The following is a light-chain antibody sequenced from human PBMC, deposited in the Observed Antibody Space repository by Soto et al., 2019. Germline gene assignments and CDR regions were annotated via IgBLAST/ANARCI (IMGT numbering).Light chain of an antibody. CDR2: EAS. Sequence: QSVLTQPTSVSGSPGQSVTISCTGTSTDFVSYNRVSWYQQPPGTAPKLIIYEASNRPSGVPDRFSGSKSGNTAYLTISGLQAVDEADYYCCSYAGSRTYVFGTGTRSQS. V-gene: IGLV2-18*02. CDR1: STDFVSYNR. J-gene: IGLJ1*01. CDR3: CSYAGSRTYV.